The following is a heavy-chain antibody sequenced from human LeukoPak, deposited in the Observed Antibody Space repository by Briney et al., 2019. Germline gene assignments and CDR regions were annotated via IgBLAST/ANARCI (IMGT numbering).Heavy chain of an antibody. CDR3: AKRYYYGSGSFDY. V-gene: IGHV3-23*01. CDR1: GFTFSSHA. D-gene: IGHD3-10*01. CDR2: INNSGGSA. J-gene: IGHJ4*02. Sequence: GGSLRLSCAASGFTFSSHAMSWVRQAPGKGLEWVSVINNSGGSAYYADSVKGRFTISRDNSKNTLYLQMNSLRAEDTAVYYCAKRYYYGSGSFDYWGQGTLVTVSS.